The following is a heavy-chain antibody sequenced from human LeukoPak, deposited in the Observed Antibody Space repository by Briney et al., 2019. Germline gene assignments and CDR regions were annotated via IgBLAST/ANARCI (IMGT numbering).Heavy chain of an antibody. CDR2: INPNSGGT. CDR1: GYTFTGYY. Sequence: ASVKVSCKASGYTFTGYYMHWVRQAPGQGLEWMGRINPNSGGTNYAQKFQGRVTMTRDTSISTAYMELSRLRSDDMAVYYCARDYDFWSGYYWDYWGQGTLVTVSS. CDR3: ARDYDFWSGYYWDY. D-gene: IGHD3-3*01. J-gene: IGHJ4*02. V-gene: IGHV1-2*06.